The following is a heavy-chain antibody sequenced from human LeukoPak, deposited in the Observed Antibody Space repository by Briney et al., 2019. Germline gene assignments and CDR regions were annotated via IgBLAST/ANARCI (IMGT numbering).Heavy chain of an antibody. V-gene: IGHV3-21*01. CDR3: ARDRYSSSLLPFDY. CDR1: GFTFSSYS. Sequence: GGSLRLSCAASGFTFSSYSMNWVRQAPGKGLEWVSSISSSGSYIYYADSVKGRFTISRDNAKNSLYLQMNSLRAEDTAVYYCARDRYSSSLLPFDYWGQGTLVTVSS. CDR2: ISSSGSYI. J-gene: IGHJ4*02. D-gene: IGHD6-6*01.